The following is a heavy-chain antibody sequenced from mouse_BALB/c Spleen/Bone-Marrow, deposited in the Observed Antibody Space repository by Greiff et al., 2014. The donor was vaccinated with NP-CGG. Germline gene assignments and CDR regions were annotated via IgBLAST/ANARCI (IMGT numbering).Heavy chain of an antibody. V-gene: IGHV14-3*02. D-gene: IGHD2-4*01. CDR3: AGYDYYQAWFAY. CDR2: IDPANGNT. CDR1: GFNIKDTY. J-gene: IGHJ3*01. Sequence: EVQLQQSGAEPVKPGASVKLSCTASGFNIKDTYMHWVKQRPEQGLEWIGRIDPANGNTKYDPKFQGKATITADTSSNTAYLQLSSLTTEDTAVYYWAGYDYYQAWFAYWGQGTLVTVSA.